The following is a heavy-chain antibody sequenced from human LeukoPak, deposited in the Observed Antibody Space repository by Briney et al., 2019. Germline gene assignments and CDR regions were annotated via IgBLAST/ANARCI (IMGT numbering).Heavy chain of an antibody. Sequence: ASVKVSCKASGYDFTRNGISWVRQAPGQGLDWMGWISVYTGNTNYAQKFQGRVTLTTDTPTTTAYMELRGLRSDDTAVYFCARAYDSSGHGAFDIWGQGTMVTVSS. J-gene: IGHJ3*02. CDR3: ARAYDSSGHGAFDI. CDR2: ISVYTGNT. CDR1: GYDFTRNG. V-gene: IGHV1-18*01. D-gene: IGHD3-22*01.